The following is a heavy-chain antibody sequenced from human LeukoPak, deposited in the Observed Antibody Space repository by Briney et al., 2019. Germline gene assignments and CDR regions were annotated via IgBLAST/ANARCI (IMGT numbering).Heavy chain of an antibody. CDR3: AKDRISLGELLSSLEY. CDR2: LRYDGTNE. CDR1: GFTFSDYY. D-gene: IGHD3-10*01. Sequence: GGSLRLSCAASGFTFSDYYMSWIRQAPGKGLEWVAFLRYDGTNEYYSDSVRGRFSISRDNSKNTVYLQMNRLRAEDTAVYYCAKDRISLGELLSSLEYWGQGILVTVSS. V-gene: IGHV3-30*02. J-gene: IGHJ4*02.